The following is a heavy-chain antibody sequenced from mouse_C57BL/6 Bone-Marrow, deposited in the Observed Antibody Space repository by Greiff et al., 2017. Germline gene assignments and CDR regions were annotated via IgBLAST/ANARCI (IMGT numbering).Heavy chain of an antibody. J-gene: IGHJ2*01. D-gene: IGHD1-1*01. V-gene: IGHV1-52*01. Sequence: VQLQQSGAELVRPGSSVKLSCKASGYTFTSYWMHWVKQRPIQGLEWIGNIDPSDSETHYNQKFKDKATLTVDKSSSTAYMQLSSLTSEDSAVYYCARRGFYFLDYWGQGTTLTVSS. CDR3: ARRGFYFLDY. CDR2: IDPSDSET. CDR1: GYTFTSYW.